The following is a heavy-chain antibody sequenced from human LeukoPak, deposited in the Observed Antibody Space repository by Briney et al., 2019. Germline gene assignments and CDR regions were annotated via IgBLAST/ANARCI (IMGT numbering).Heavy chain of an antibody. Sequence: GRSLRLSCAASGFTFNNYGMHWLRQAPGKGLEWVAAIWYDGSNKYYADSVKGRFTISRDNSKNTLYLQMNSLRAEDTALYYCARGQEYYYDSSAYSKFDYWGQGTLVTVSS. V-gene: IGHV3-33*01. CDR3: ARGQEYYYDSSAYSKFDY. J-gene: IGHJ4*02. CDR1: GFTFNNYG. CDR2: IWYDGSNK. D-gene: IGHD3-22*01.